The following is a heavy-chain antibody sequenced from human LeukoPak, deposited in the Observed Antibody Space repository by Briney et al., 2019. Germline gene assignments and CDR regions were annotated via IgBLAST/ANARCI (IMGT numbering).Heavy chain of an antibody. J-gene: IGHJ4*02. Sequence: GGSLRLSCAASGFTFSSFGMHWVRQAPGKGLEWVAVIWYDGSKKNYADPVRGRFTISRDNSKNTLYLQMNSLRAEDTGVYYCARPPKDGGKGTRVTVS. V-gene: IGHV3-33*01. CDR1: GFTFSSFG. CDR2: IWYDGSKK. CDR3: ARPPKD.